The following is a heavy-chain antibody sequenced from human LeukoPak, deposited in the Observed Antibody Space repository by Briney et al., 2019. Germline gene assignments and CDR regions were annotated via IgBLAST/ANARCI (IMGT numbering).Heavy chain of an antibody. J-gene: IGHJ4*02. CDR1: GNTLSELS. Sequence: ASVRVSCKVSGNTLSELSMHWVRQAPGKGLEWMGGVDPEDDKNIYAQKFQGRVTMTEDTSTDTAYMELSNLRSEDTAVYYCATDHQWQLLGYWGQGTLVTVSS. V-gene: IGHV1-24*01. D-gene: IGHD1-26*01. CDR3: ATDHQWQLLGY. CDR2: VDPEDDKN.